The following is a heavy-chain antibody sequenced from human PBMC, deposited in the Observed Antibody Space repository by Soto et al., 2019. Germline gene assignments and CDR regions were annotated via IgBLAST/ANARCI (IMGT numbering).Heavy chain of an antibody. CDR1: GYTFTEHY. Sequence: ASVKVSCKASGYTFTEHYIHWVRQAPGQGLEWMGWISPKSGVTNFAQKFLGRVTMTRDTSISTAYMELARLTSDDTAVYSCAREMAYSGSDFDYWGQGTVVAVCS. CDR2: ISPKSGVT. D-gene: IGHD1-26*01. CDR3: AREMAYSGSDFDY. J-gene: IGHJ4*02. V-gene: IGHV1-2*02.